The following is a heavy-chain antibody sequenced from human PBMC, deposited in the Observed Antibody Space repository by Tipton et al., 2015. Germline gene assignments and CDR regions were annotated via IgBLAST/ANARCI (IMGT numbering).Heavy chain of an antibody. CDR3: ARFRYYGSATERGYFHGLEV. V-gene: IGHV4-59*01. Sequence: TLSLTCSVSSDSISKYYWSWIRQPPGKELEWIGYIQYSGSTTYNPSLKSRVSISVDTSKSQFFLKLNSVTAADTAVYYCARFRYYGSATERGYFHGLEVWGQGTTVTVSS. J-gene: IGHJ6*02. D-gene: IGHD3-10*01. CDR2: IQYSGST. CDR1: SDSISKYY.